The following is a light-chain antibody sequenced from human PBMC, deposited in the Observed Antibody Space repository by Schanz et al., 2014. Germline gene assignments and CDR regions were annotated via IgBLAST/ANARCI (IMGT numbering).Light chain of an antibody. Sequence: QSVLTQPPSASGTPGQRVTISCSGSSSNIGSNTVNWYHQLPGTAPKLLIYSNNLRPSGVPDRFSGSQSGTSASLAISGLKSEDEADYYCAAWDDSLNGRVFGGGTKLTVL. CDR2: SNN. CDR3: AAWDDSLNGRV. V-gene: IGLV1-44*01. CDR1: SSNIGSNT. J-gene: IGLJ3*02.